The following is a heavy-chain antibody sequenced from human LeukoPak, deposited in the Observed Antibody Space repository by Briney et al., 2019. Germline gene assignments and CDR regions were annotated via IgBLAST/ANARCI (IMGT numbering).Heavy chain of an antibody. J-gene: IGHJ6*03. Sequence: PGGSLRLSCAASGFPLSSNYMSWVRQAPGKGLEWVSVIYSGGSKYYADSEKGRFTISRDNSKSTLYLQMNSLRAEDTAVYYCARLVVPAAVDYYYYMDVWGKGTTVTVSS. CDR3: ARLVVPAAVDYYYYMDV. V-gene: IGHV3-53*05. CDR2: IYSGGSK. CDR1: GFPLSSNY. D-gene: IGHD2-2*01.